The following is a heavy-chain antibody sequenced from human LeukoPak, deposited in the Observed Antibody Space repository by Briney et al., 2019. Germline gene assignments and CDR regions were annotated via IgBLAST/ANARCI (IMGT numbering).Heavy chain of an antibody. CDR3: AREIGSAARGR. J-gene: IGHJ4*02. D-gene: IGHD6-13*01. CDR1: GFTFVSYW. Sequence: GGSLRLSCATSGFTFVSYWMSWVRQAPGKGLEWVANIKEEGSEKYYVDSVKGRFTISRDNAKNSVYLQMNSLRAEDTAVYYCAREIGSAARGRWGQGTLVTVSS. CDR2: IKEEGSEK. V-gene: IGHV3-7*05.